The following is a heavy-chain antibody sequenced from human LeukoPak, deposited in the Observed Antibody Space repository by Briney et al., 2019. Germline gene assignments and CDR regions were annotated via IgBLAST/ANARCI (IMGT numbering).Heavy chain of an antibody. CDR2: IIPIFGTA. Sequence: ASVKVSCKASGGTFSSYAISWVRQAPGQGLEWMGGIIPIFGTANYAQKFQGRVTITADESTSTAYMELSSLRSGDTAVYYCARYCSSTSCQDPWGQGTLVTVSS. D-gene: IGHD2-2*01. CDR3: ARYCSSTSCQDP. CDR1: GGTFSSYA. V-gene: IGHV1-69*13. J-gene: IGHJ5*02.